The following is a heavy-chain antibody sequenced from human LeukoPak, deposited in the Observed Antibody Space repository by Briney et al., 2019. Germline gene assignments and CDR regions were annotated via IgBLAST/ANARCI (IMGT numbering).Heavy chain of an antibody. CDR3: ARDRVDILTGCPERYFDY. Sequence: PSQTLSLTCTVSGGSISSGSYYWSWIRQPAGKGLEWIGRIYTSGSTNYNPSLKSRVTISVDTSKNQFSLKLSSVTAADTAVYYCARDRVDILTGCPERYFDYWGQGTLVTVSS. J-gene: IGHJ4*02. CDR1: GGSISSGSYY. D-gene: IGHD3-9*01. V-gene: IGHV4-61*02. CDR2: IYTSGST.